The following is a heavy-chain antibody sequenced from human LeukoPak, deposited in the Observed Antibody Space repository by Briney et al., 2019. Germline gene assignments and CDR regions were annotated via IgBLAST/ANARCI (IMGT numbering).Heavy chain of an antibody. CDR2: ISSSSSYI. D-gene: IGHD3-3*01. J-gene: IGHJ4*02. V-gene: IGHV3-21*01. Sequence: GGSLRLSCAVSGFTFSSYSMNWVRQAPGKGLEWVSSISSSSSYIYYADSVKGRFTISRDNAKNSLYLQMNSLRAEDTAVYYCARESADDFWSGYYSYFDYWGQGTLVTVSS. CDR1: GFTFSSYS. CDR3: ARESADDFWSGYYSYFDY.